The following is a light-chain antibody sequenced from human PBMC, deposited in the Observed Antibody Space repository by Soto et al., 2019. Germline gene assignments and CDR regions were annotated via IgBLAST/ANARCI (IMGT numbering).Light chain of an antibody. Sequence: EIVMTQSPATLSMSPAETASLSCRASQTDSSNLAWYQQKPGQAPRLLIYDASNRATGIPARFSGSGSGTDFTLTIASLEPEDFGFYYCHQRQRWPRTFGQGTKVDIK. CDR2: DAS. CDR1: QTDSSN. V-gene: IGKV3-11*01. J-gene: IGKJ1*01. CDR3: HQRQRWPRT.